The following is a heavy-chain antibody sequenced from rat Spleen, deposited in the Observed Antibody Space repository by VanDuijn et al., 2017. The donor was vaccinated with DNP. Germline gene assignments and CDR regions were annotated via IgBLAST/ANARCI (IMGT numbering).Heavy chain of an antibody. CDR1: GYSITSNFK. Sequence: EVQLQESGPGLVKPSQSLSLTCSVTGYSITSNFKWSWIRKFPGNKMEWMGYINSAGSTDYNPSLKSRTSIPRETSKNQFFLQVNSVSSEDSGTYYCAVQLGVFDFWGQGVMVTVSS. D-gene: IGHD5-1*01. CDR3: AVQLGVFDF. V-gene: IGHV3-3*01. J-gene: IGHJ2*01. CDR2: INSAGST.